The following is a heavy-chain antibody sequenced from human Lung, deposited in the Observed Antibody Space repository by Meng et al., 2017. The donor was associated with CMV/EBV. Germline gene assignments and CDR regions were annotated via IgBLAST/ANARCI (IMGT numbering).Heavy chain of an antibody. CDR3: ARISMIRGIIITGWFDP. V-gene: IGHV1-18*04. CDR2: VNSYTGDT. D-gene: IGHD3-10*01. Sequence: ASXXVSXKAYGYSFNSYIISWVRQAPGQGLEWMGWVNSYTGDTDYAQQFQERITMTTDTSTTTVYMELRSLRTDDTAAYYCARISMIRGIIITGWFDPWGQGXLVTGS. J-gene: IGHJ5*02. CDR1: GYSFNSYI.